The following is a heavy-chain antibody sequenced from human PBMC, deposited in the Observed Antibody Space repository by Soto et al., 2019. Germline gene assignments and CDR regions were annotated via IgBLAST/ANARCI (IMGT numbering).Heavy chain of an antibody. D-gene: IGHD4-4*01. Sequence: EVQLLESGGGLVQPGGSLRLSCAASGFTFSSYAMSWVRQAPGKGLEWVSAISGSGGSTYYADSVKGRFTISRDNSKNTLYLQMNSLRAEDTAVYYCAKGLRDYNNYYYYYYMDVWGKGTTVTVSS. CDR2: ISGSGGST. J-gene: IGHJ6*03. V-gene: IGHV3-23*01. CDR1: GFTFSSYA. CDR3: AKGLRDYNNYYYYYYMDV.